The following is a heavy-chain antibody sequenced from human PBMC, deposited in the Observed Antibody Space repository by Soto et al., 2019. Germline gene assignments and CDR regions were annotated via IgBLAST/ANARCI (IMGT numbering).Heavy chain of an antibody. V-gene: IGHV3-30*18. CDR3: AKDLAVAGALYYYGMDV. CDR1: GFTFSSYG. Sequence: SLRLSCAASGFTFSSYGMHWVRQAPGKGLEWVAVISYDGSNKYYADSVKGRFTISRDNSKNTLYLQMNSLRAEDTAVYYCAKDLAVAGALYYYGMDVWGQGTTVTVSS. D-gene: IGHD6-19*01. CDR2: ISYDGSNK. J-gene: IGHJ6*02.